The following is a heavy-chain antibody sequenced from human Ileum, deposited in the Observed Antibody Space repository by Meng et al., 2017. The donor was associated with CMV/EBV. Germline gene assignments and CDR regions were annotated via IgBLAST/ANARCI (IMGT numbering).Heavy chain of an antibody. D-gene: IGHD6-19*01. Sequence: GESLKISCAASGSTFNTFGMHWVRQSPGKGLEWVAFMRYDGSREYLIDSVKGRFIISRDNSKTTLYLQMNSLKPEDTAVYFCAKDRGIAEAGTRNYYFDYWGPGTQVTVSS. CDR3: AKDRGIAEAGTRNYYFDY. CDR1: GSTFNTFG. CDR2: MRYDGSRE. J-gene: IGHJ4*02. V-gene: IGHV3-30*02.